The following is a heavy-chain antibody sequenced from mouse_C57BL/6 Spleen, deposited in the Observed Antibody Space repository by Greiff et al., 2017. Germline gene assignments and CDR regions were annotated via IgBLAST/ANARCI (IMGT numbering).Heavy chain of an antibody. J-gene: IGHJ1*03. CDR3: ASIYDGYSWYFDV. D-gene: IGHD2-3*01. CDR1: GYTFTDYY. V-gene: IGHV1-26*01. CDR2: INPNNGGT. Sequence: VQLKQSGPELVKPGASVKISCKASGYTFTDYYMNWVKQSPGKSLEWIGDINPNNGGTSYNQKFKGKATLTVDKSSSTAYMELRSLTSEDSAVYYCASIYDGYSWYFDVWGTGTTVTVSS.